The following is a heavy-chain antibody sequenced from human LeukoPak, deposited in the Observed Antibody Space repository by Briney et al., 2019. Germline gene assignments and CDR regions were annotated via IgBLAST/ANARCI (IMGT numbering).Heavy chain of an antibody. D-gene: IGHD3-10*01. CDR1: GFTFSSYG. CDR3: AKVGMVRGPFGWFDP. CDR2: ISYDGSNK. V-gene: IGHV3-30*18. J-gene: IGHJ5*02. Sequence: PGGSLRLSCAASGFTFSSYGMHWVRQAPGKGLEWVAVISYDGSNKYYADSVKGRFTISRDNSKNTLYLQMNSLRAEDTAVYYCAKVGMVRGPFGWFDPWGQGTLVTVSS.